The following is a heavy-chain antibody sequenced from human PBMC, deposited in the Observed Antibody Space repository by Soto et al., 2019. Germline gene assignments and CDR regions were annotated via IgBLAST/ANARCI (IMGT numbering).Heavy chain of an antibody. D-gene: IGHD2-2*01. CDR1: GFTFSSYA. Sequence: EVQLLESGGGLVQPGGSLRLSCAASGFTFSSYAMSWVRQAPGKGLEWVSAISGSGGSTYYADSVKGRFTISRDNSKNTLYLQMNTLRAEDTAVYSCAKGRGYCSSTSCYVGSAYWGHGALVSVSS. J-gene: IGHJ4*01. CDR3: AKGRGYCSSTSCYVGSAY. V-gene: IGHV3-23*01. CDR2: ISGSGGST.